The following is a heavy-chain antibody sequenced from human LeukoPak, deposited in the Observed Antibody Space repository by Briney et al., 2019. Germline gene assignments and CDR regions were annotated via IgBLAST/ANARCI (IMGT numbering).Heavy chain of an antibody. CDR1: GYTFNTYG. CDR2: IGTENAYT. J-gene: IGHJ4*02. D-gene: IGHD5-24*01. CDR3: ARDRERGFDY. Sequence: ASVKVSCKASGYTFNTYGISWVRQAPGQGLEWMGWIGTENAYTIYAEKFQGRVTLTTDTSTTTVHMDLRSLRSDDTAVYYCARDRERGFDYWGQGSLVTVSS. V-gene: IGHV1-18*01.